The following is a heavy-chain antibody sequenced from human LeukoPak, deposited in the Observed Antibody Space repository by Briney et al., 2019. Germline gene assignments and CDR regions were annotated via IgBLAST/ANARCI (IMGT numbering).Heavy chain of an antibody. CDR1: GFTLSYHS. J-gene: IGHJ4*02. CDR2: ISSSGSAI. V-gene: IGHV3-48*04. D-gene: IGHD3-22*01. CDR3: ARWARYDSIGFYQYFDY. Sequence: PGGSLRLSCAASGFTLSYHSMNWVRQAPGKGLEWVSYISSSGSAIYYADSVKGRFTISRDTAKNSLYLQMNSLRVEDTAVYYCARWARYDSIGFYQYFDYWGQGTLVIVSS.